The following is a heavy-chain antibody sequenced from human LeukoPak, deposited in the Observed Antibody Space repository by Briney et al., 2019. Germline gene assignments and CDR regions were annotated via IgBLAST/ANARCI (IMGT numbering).Heavy chain of an antibody. V-gene: IGHV3-30*04. CDR1: GFTFSSYA. Sequence: PGGSLRLSCVASGFTFSSYAMHWVRQAPGKGLEWVAVISYDGSKKYYADSVKGRFTISRDNSKNTLYLQLGSLRAEDTAVYYCTREPRGDYSPFDYWGQGTLVTVSS. J-gene: IGHJ4*02. CDR2: ISYDGSKK. CDR3: TREPRGDYSPFDY. D-gene: IGHD4-17*01.